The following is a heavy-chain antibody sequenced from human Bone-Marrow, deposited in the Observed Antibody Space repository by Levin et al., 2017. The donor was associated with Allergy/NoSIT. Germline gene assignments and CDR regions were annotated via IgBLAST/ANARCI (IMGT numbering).Heavy chain of an antibody. CDR2: ISHDGSNK. D-gene: IGHD2-2*01. V-gene: IGHV3-30*18. CDR3: AKDLSSWGSTSCPQY. Sequence: GGSLRLSCAASGFTFSSSGMHWVRQAPGKGLEWVAVISHDGSNKYSADSVRGRFTISRDNSKNTLYLQMNSLREEDTAVYYCAKDLSSWGSTSCPQYWGQGTLVTVSS. J-gene: IGHJ4*02. CDR1: GFTFSSSG.